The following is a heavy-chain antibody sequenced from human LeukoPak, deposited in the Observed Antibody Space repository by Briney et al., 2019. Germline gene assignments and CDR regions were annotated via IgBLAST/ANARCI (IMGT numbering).Heavy chain of an antibody. CDR2: IYYSGST. J-gene: IGHJ4*02. D-gene: IGHD4-23*01. Sequence: ETXSLTCTVSGGSXSSXYWSWIRQPPGXGLXXVGXIYYSGSTNYNPSLKSRVTISVDTSKNQFSLKLSSVTAADTAVYYCARSRTITDDYGGNSFDYWGQGTLVTVSS. CDR3: ARSRTITDDYGGNSFDY. V-gene: IGHV4-59*08. CDR1: GGSXSSXY.